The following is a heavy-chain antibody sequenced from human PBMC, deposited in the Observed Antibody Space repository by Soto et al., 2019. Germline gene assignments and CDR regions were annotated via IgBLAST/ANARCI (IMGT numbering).Heavy chain of an antibody. CDR2: INPSGGST. V-gene: IGHV1-46*01. CDR1: GYTFTSYD. J-gene: IGHJ4*02. D-gene: IGHD6-13*01. CDR3: KAAAGTYREIDY. Sequence: ASVKVSCKASGYTFTSYDMHWVRQAPGQGLEWMGIINPSGGSTSYAQKFQGRVTMTRDTSTSTVYMELSSLRSEDTAVYYCKAAAGTYREIDYWGQGTLVTVSS.